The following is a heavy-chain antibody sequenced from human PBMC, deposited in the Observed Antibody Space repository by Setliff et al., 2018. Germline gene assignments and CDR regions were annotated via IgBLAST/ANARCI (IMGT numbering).Heavy chain of an antibody. CDR1: GFTFNDYE. D-gene: IGHD3-3*01. Sequence: GGSLRLSCTSSGFTFNDYEMNWVRQAPGKGLEWVSRIGGRGTGIYYADSVKGRFTVSRDNAKNSLYLQMNNVRVDDTAVYFCARGVTIFGVVAYYYYYYYMDVWGKGTTVTVSS. CDR2: IGGRGTGI. CDR3: ARGVTIFGVVAYYYYYYYMDV. V-gene: IGHV3-48*03. J-gene: IGHJ6*03.